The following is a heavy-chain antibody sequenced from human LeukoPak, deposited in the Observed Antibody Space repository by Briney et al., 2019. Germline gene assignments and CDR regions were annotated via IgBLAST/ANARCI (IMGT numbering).Heavy chain of an antibody. CDR3: ATNDYDFWSGYSTSNNWFGP. Sequence: GESLKISWKTSGYDFARKWIGWVRQMPGKGLEWMGFIYPGDSDTRYNPSFQGQVTISADKSISTTYLQWTSLKASDTAMYYCATNDYDFWSGYSTSNNWFGPWGQGTLVTVSS. CDR1: GYDFARKW. V-gene: IGHV5-51*01. J-gene: IGHJ5*02. D-gene: IGHD3-3*01. CDR2: IYPGDSDT.